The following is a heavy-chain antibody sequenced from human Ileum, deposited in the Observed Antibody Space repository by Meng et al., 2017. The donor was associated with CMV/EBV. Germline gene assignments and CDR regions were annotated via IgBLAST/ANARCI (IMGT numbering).Heavy chain of an antibody. CDR3: ARRERISSGLEY. CDR1: GYTFTNHN. CDR2: ISVHHGNT. D-gene: IGHD6-6*01. Sequence: QVDLVQSGTEVKKPGASVKVSCKTSGYTFTNHNIAWVRQAPGQGLEWMGWISVHHGNTDYAQKYQDRVTMTRDTSTNTAYMELSGLRFDDTAVYYCARRERISSGLEYWGQGTLVTVSS. J-gene: IGHJ4*02. V-gene: IGHV1-18*01.